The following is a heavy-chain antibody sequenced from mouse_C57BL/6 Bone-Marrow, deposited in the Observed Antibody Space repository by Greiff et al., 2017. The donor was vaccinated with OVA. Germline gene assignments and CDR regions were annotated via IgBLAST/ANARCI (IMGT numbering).Heavy chain of an antibody. CDR1: GYTFTSYG. CDR2: IYPRSGNT. J-gene: IGHJ4*01. CDR3: ARSLYSNYAMDY. D-gene: IGHD2-5*01. Sequence: VQLKQSGAELARPGASVKLSCKASGYTFTSYGISWVKQRTGQGLEWIGEIYPRSGNTYYNEKFKGKATLTADKSSSTAYMELRSLTSEDSAVYFCARSLYSNYAMDYWGQGTSVTVSS. V-gene: IGHV1-81*01.